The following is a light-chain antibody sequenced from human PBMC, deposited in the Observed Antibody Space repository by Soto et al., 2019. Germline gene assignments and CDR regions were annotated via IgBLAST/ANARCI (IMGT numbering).Light chain of an antibody. CDR3: SSYTSSSTYV. CDR2: DVT. J-gene: IGLJ1*01. CDR1: RSDVGGYNY. Sequence: LTQPASVSGSPGQSITISCTGTRSDVGGYNYVYWHQQHPGKAPKIMIYDVTNRPSGVSDRFSGSKSGNTASLTISGLQAEDEADYYCSSYTSSSTYVFGAGTKVTVL. V-gene: IGLV2-14*01.